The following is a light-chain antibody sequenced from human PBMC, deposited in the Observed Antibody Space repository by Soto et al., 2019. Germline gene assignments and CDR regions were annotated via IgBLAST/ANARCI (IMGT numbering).Light chain of an antibody. Sequence: QSVLTQPASVSGSPGQSITISCTGSSSDVGGYNYVSWYQHHPGRAPKLMIYDVSNRPSGVSNRFSGSKSGNTASLTISGLQAEDEADYHCSSYTSSSTLYVFGTGTKLTVL. J-gene: IGLJ1*01. CDR1: SSDVGGYNY. CDR3: SSYTSSSTLYV. V-gene: IGLV2-14*03. CDR2: DVS.